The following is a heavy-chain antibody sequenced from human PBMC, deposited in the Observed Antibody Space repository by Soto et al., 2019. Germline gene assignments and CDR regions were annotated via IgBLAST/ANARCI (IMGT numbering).Heavy chain of an antibody. V-gene: IGHV3-23*01. CDR2: ISCCGGTA. CDR3: AKADVEQWLLPHLEN. D-gene: IGHD6-19*01. Sequence: EVQLLESGGGLVRPGESLRLSCAASGFTFTKFAMSWVRQAPGEGLEWVSGISCCGGTASYADSVKGRFTIARDDSKNTLYLQMNRLRVEDTAEYFCAKADVEQWLLPHLENWGRGTLVTVS. CDR1: GFTFTKFA. J-gene: IGHJ4*02.